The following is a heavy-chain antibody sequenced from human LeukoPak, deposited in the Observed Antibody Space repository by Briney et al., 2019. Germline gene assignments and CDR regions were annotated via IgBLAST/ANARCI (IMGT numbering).Heavy chain of an antibody. Sequence: GASVKVSCKASGYTFTSYDINWVRQATGQGLEWMGWMNPNSGNTGYAQKFQGRVTMTRDTSTSTVYMELSSLRSEDTAVYYCARDPYRTRSCSGGSCYSGWFDPWGQGTLVTVSS. CDR1: GYTFTSYD. CDR2: MNPNSGNT. V-gene: IGHV1-8*01. J-gene: IGHJ5*02. D-gene: IGHD2-15*01. CDR3: ARDPYRTRSCSGGSCYSGWFDP.